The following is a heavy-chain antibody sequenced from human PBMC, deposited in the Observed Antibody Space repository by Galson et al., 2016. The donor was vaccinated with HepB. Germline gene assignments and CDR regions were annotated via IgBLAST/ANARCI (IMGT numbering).Heavy chain of an antibody. CDR3: VRVRSVCLQDALDI. CDR1: GFSFSGYW. CDR2: IKQDGSET. D-gene: IGHD5-24*01. Sequence: SLRLSCAASGFSFSGYWMTWVRQAPGKGLEWVANIKQDGSETHYVDSVKGRFTISRDNTRNSLFLQMNSLRAEDTAVYHCVRVRSVCLQDALDIWGQGTMVTVSS. V-gene: IGHV3-7*03. J-gene: IGHJ3*02.